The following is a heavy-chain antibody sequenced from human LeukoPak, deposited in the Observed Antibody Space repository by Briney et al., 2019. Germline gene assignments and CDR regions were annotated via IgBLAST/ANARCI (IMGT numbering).Heavy chain of an antibody. V-gene: IGHV4-39*02. CDR2: VYYTGGT. Sequence: SETLSLTCTVSGGSISSYNHYWGWIRQPPGKGLEWIATVYYTGGTYYNPSLKSRVTISIDTSRNHFSLKLTSVIAADTAMYYCVSNSSSSPWFDPWGQGTLVTVSS. CDR3: VSNSSSSPWFDP. D-gene: IGHD6-6*01. J-gene: IGHJ5*02. CDR1: GGSISSYNHY.